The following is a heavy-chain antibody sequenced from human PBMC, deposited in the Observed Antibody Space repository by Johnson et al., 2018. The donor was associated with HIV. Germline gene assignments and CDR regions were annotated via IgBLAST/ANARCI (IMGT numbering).Heavy chain of an antibody. V-gene: IGHV3-30*18. CDR3: AKSTQASIVMESVPYGAFHI. D-gene: IGHD3-3*01. Sequence: QVQLVESGGGVVQPGRSLRLSCAASGFTFSSYAMHWVRQAPGKGLEWVAVISYDGGNKYYADSVKGRFTISRDNSKNTLYLQMNSLRAEDTAVHYCAKSTQASIVMESVPYGAFHIWGQGTMVTVSS. J-gene: IGHJ3*02. CDR1: GFTFSSYA. CDR2: ISYDGGNK.